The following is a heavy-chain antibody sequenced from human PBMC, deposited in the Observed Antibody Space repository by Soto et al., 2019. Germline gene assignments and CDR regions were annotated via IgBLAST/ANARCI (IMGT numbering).Heavy chain of an antibody. CDR3: TRQKYSSSNYYYGMDV. V-gene: IGHV3-73*02. CDR1: GFTFSGSA. D-gene: IGHD6-6*01. Sequence: EVQLVESGGGLVQPGGSLKLSCAASGFTFSGSAMHWVRQASGKGLEWVGRIRSKANSYATAYAASVKGRFTISRDDSKNTAYLQMNSLKAEDTAVYYCTRQKYSSSNYYYGMDVWGQWTTVTVSS. J-gene: IGHJ6*02. CDR2: IRSKANSYAT.